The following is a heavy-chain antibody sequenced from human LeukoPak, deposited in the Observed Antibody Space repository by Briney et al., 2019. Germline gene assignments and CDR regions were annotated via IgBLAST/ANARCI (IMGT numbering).Heavy chain of an antibody. CDR3: ARARFEYSSSWYLYYYYGMDV. CDR1: GYTFTSYD. V-gene: IGHV1-8*01. J-gene: IGHJ6*02. D-gene: IGHD6-13*01. Sequence: ASVKVSCKASGYTFTSYDINWVRQATGQGLEWMGWMNPNSGNTGYAQKFQGRVTMTRNTSISTAYMELSSLRSEDTAVYYCARARFEYSSSWYLYYYYGMDVWGQGTTVTVSS. CDR2: MNPNSGNT.